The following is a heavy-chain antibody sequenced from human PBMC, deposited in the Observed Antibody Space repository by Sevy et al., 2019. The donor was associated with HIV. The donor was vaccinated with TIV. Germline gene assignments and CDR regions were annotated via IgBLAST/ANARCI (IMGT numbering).Heavy chain of an antibody. CDR3: ARYYCSSTSCYVNWFDP. CDR1: GYTFTSYG. D-gene: IGHD2-2*01. Sequence: ASVKVSCKASGYTFTSYGISWVRQAPGQGLEWMGWISAYNGNTNYAQKLQGRATMTTDTSTSTAYMELRSLRSDDTAVYYCARYYCSSTSCYVNWFDPWGQGTLVTVSS. CDR2: ISAYNGNT. J-gene: IGHJ5*02. V-gene: IGHV1-18*01.